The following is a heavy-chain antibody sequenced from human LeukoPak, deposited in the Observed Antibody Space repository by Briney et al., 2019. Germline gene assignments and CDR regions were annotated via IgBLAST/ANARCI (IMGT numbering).Heavy chain of an antibody. CDR1: GGSFSGYY. V-gene: IGHV4-59*01. CDR2: IYYSGST. Sequence: SETLSLTCAVYGGSFSGYYWSWMRQPPGKGLEWIGYIYYSGSTNYNPSLNSRVTILVDTSKNQFSLRLTSVTAADTAVYHCASSGGVFNAFDIWGQGTMVTVSS. CDR3: ASSGGVFNAFDI. D-gene: IGHD3-10*01. J-gene: IGHJ3*02.